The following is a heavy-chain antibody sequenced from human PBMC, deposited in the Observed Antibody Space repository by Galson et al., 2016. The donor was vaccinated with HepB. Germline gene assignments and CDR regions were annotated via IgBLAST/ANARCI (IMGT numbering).Heavy chain of an antibody. J-gene: IGHJ4*02. Sequence: SVKVSCKAAGCSVTSDYMHWVRQAPGQGLDWMGIINPSGDDTTYAQKFQGRITMTRDTSTNKVYMELNSLRAEDTAVYFCARDLHDSFQITGHYGGFDCWGQGTLVTVSP. CDR1: GCSVTSDY. CDR2: INPSGDDT. CDR3: ARDLHDSFQITGHYGGFDC. D-gene: IGHD3-9*01. V-gene: IGHV1-46*01.